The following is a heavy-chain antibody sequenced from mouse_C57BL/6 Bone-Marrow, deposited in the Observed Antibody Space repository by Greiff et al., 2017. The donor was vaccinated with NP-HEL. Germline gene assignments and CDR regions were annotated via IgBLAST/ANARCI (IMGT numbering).Heavy chain of an antibody. CDR2: IYPGDGDT. CDR3: ASHYYGSSLFDY. D-gene: IGHD1-1*01. V-gene: IGHV1-82*01. J-gene: IGHJ2*01. CDR1: GYAFSSSW. Sequence: QVQLKESGPELVKPGASVKISCTASGYAFSSSWMNWVKQRPGKGLEWIGRIYPGDGDTNYNGKFKGKATLTADKSSSTAYMQLSSLTSEDSAVYFCASHYYGSSLFDYWGQGTTLTVSS.